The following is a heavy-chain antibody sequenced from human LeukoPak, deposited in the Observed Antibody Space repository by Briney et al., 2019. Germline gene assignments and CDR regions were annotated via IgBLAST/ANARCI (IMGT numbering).Heavy chain of an antibody. V-gene: IGHV3-48*01. D-gene: IGHD6-6*01. CDR1: GFTFSRYS. J-gene: IGHJ4*02. Sequence: GXXRLSCAASGFTFSRYSMNWVRQAPGKGLEWVSYVSSSSSTIYYGDSVRGRFTISRDNAKNLMYLQMNSLRAEDTAVYYCAGGESAYTSSGDFAYWGQGTLATVSS. CDR2: VSSSSSTI. CDR3: AGGESAYTSSGDFAY.